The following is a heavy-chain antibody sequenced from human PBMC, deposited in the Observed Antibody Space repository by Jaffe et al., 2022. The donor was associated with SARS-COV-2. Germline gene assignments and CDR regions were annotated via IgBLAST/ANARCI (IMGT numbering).Heavy chain of an antibody. V-gene: IGHV3-23*01. Sequence: EVQLLETGGGLVQPGGSLRLSGAASGFTFSSYAMSWVRRAPGKGLEWVSAISAGGDNTYYADSVRGRFTISRDNSKNTVYLQLNGLRAEDTGIYYCARDPQYHGPDPKTDYYYGMDVWGQGTTVTVSS. CDR3: ARDPQYHGPDPKTDYYYGMDV. D-gene: IGHD3-10*01. CDR1: GFTFSSYA. J-gene: IGHJ6*02. CDR2: ISAGGDNT.